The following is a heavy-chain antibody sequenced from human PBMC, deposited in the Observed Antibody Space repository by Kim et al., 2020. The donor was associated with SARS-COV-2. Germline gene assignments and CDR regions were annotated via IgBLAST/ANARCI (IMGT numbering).Heavy chain of an antibody. J-gene: IGHJ3*02. D-gene: IGHD3-16*01. CDR2: K. Sequence: KNYAYAVEGRFTTSRDNAKNSLFLKMNSLRDEDTALYYCVRDRMGGDFDMWGQGTMVTVSS. V-gene: IGHV3-48*02. CDR3: VRDRMGGDFDM.